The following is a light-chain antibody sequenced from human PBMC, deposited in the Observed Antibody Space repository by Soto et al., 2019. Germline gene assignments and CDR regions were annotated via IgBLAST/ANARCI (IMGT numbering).Light chain of an antibody. V-gene: IGKV3-11*01. CDR2: DAS. CDR3: QQRSNWPPT. Sequence: EIVWTHSPATLSFSPVERAALSCRASQSVSSYLAWYQQKPGQAPRLLIYDASNRATGIPARFSGSGSGTDFTLTISSLEPEDFAVYYCQQRSNWPPTFGQGTRLEIK. J-gene: IGKJ5*01. CDR1: QSVSSY.